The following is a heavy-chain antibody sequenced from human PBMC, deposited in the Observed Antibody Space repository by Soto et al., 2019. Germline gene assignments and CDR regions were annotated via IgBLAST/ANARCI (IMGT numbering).Heavy chain of an antibody. CDR3: ARDRSQQLVSPFDS. CDR2: ISSSSSYI. D-gene: IGHD6-13*01. Sequence: GGSLRLSCAACGFTLSSYSMDWVRQAPGKGLEWVSSISSSSSYIYYADSVKGRFTISRDNAKNSLYLQMNSLRAEDTAVYYGARDRSQQLVSPFDSWGQRTLVTVSS. V-gene: IGHV3-21*01. J-gene: IGHJ4*02. CDR1: GFTLSSYS.